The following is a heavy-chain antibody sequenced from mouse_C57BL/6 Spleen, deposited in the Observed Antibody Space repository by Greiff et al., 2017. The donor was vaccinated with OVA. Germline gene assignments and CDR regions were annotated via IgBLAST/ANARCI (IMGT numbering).Heavy chain of an antibody. CDR1: GYAFTNYL. Sequence: VQLQQSGAELVRPGTSVKVSCKASGYAFTNYLIEWVKQRPGQGLEWIGVINPGSGGTNYNEKFKGKATLTADKSSSTAYMQLSSLTSEDSAVYFCARSPGNYGNYFDDWGQGTTLTVSS. J-gene: IGHJ2*01. CDR3: ARSPGNYGNYFDD. D-gene: IGHD2-1*01. V-gene: IGHV1-54*01. CDR2: INPGSGGT.